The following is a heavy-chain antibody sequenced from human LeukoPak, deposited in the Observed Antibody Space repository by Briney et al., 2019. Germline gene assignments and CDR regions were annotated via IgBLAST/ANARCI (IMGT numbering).Heavy chain of an antibody. CDR1: GFTLTNYG. CDR2: IGYDGTTK. D-gene: IGHD5-24*01. J-gene: IGHJ4*02. Sequence: GGSLRLSCTASGFTLTNYGIQWVRQAPGKGLEWVAFIGYDGTTKYFGASVKGRFTISRDTSKNTVYLQMNTLRLEDTAVYYCAKDVRGDGHRYSDYWGQGTLVTVSS. CDR3: AKDVRGDGHRYSDY. V-gene: IGHV3-30*02.